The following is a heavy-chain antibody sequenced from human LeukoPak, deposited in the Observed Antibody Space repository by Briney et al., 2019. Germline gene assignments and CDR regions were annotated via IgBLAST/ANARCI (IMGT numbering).Heavy chain of an antibody. CDR1: GGTFSSYA. CDR3: SYYYDSSGYLSAFDY. D-gene: IGHD3-22*01. V-gene: IGHV1-69*05. Sequence: ASVKVSCKASGGTFSSYAISWVRQAPGQGVEWMGGIIPIFGTANYAQKFQGRVTITTDESTSTAYMELSSLRYEDTAVYYCSYYYDSSGYLSAFDYWGQGTLVTVSS. CDR2: IIPIFGTA. J-gene: IGHJ4*02.